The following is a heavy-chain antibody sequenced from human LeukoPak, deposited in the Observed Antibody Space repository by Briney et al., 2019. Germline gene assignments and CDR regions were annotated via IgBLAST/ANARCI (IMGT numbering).Heavy chain of an antibody. D-gene: IGHD3-3*01. V-gene: IGHV3-21*06. Sequence: PGRSLRLSCAASGFTFSSHGMNWVRQAPGKGLEWVSSISSLSSYIYYADSVKGRFAISRDNAKNSLYLQMNSLRAEDTAVYYCTKVNNDLNGMDVWGQGTTVTVSS. J-gene: IGHJ6*02. CDR3: TKVNNDLNGMDV. CDR1: GFTFSSHG. CDR2: ISSLSSYI.